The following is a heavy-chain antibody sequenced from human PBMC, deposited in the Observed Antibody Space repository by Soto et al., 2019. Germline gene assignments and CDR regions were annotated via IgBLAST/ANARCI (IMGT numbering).Heavy chain of an antibody. V-gene: IGHV1-46*01. J-gene: IGHJ4*02. Sequence: QVQLVQSGAEVKKPGASVKVSCKASGYTFISFYVHWVRQAPGQGLEWMGVINPNGGSTAYAQKFPGRVTMTRDTSTSTVYMELSSLRSEDTAVYYCARLATVTPPYYFDYWGQGTLVTVSS. CDR3: ARLATVTPPYYFDY. CDR1: GYTFISFY. D-gene: IGHD4-17*01. CDR2: INPNGGST.